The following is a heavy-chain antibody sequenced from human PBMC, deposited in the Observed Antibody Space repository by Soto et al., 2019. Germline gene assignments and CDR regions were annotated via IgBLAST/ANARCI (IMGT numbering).Heavy chain of an antibody. Sequence: ASVKVSCKASGYTFTSYDINWVRQATGQGLEWMGWMNPNSGNTGYAQKFQGRVTMTRNTSISTAYMELSSLRSEDTAVYYCARVAGLTIFGVVDDALDIWGQGTMVTVSS. CDR2: MNPNSGNT. V-gene: IGHV1-8*01. J-gene: IGHJ3*02. CDR1: GYTFTSYD. CDR3: ARVAGLTIFGVVDDALDI. D-gene: IGHD3-3*01.